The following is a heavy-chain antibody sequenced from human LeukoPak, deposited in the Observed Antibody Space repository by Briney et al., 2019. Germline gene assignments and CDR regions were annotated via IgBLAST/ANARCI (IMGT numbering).Heavy chain of an antibody. D-gene: IGHD3-22*01. J-gene: IGHJ4*02. CDR1: RFTFSSYS. CDR3: AKDVFKTKYYDSSGYHF. Sequence: PGGSLRLSCAASRFTFSSYSMNWVRQAPGKGLEWVSSISSSGSYIYHADSVKGRFTISRDNAKNSLYLQMNSLRAEDTAVYYCAKDVFKTKYYDSSGYHFWGQGTLVTVSS. V-gene: IGHV3-21*04. CDR2: ISSSGSYI.